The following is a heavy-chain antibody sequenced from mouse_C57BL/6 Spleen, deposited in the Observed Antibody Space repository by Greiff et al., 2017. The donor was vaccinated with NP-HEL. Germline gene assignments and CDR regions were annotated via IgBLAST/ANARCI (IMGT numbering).Heavy chain of an antibody. Sequence: DVKLVESGGGLAKPGGSLKLSCAASGFTFSDYGMHWVRQAPEKGLEWVAYISSGSNTIYYADTVKGRFTISRDNAKNTLFLQMTSLRSEDTAMYYCAGRYFDYWGQGTTLTVSS. CDR2: ISSGSNTI. CDR3: AGRYFDY. V-gene: IGHV5-17*01. CDR1: GFTFSDYG. J-gene: IGHJ2*01.